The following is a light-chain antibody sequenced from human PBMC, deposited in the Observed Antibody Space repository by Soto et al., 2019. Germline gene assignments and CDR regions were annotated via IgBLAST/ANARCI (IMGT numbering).Light chain of an antibody. CDR1: QRVSSSC. J-gene: IGKJ1*01. Sequence: EIVLTQSPGTLSLSPGERATLSCRASQRVSSSCIAWDLQGPVLAPRLLLYGAYNRATGNPNRFSGKGSGRDFSFTIYRLEPEDFAVYYCQLFGSSPWTFGQGTKVDIK. CDR2: GAY. CDR3: QLFGSSPWT. V-gene: IGKV3-20*01.